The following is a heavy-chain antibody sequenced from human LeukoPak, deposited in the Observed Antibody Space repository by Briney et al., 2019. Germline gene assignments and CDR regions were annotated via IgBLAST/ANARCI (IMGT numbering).Heavy chain of an antibody. CDR1: GFTFSNYW. CDR2: IKQDGSEK. Sequence: GGSLRLSCAASGFTFSNYWMTWVRQAPGKGLEWVANIKQDGSEKYYVDSVKGRFTISRDNAKNSLYLQMNSLRAEDTAVYYCARAERTVNVFDIWGQGTIVTVSS. J-gene: IGHJ3*02. D-gene: IGHD1-1*01. CDR3: ARAERTVNVFDI. V-gene: IGHV3-7*05.